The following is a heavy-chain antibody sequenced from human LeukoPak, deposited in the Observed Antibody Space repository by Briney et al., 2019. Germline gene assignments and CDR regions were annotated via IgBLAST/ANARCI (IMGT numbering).Heavy chain of an antibody. J-gene: IGHJ3*02. V-gene: IGHV3-48*03. D-gene: IGHD5-12*01. CDR1: GFTFSSFE. CDR2: ISSSSSTI. CDR3: ARAVASVAMNDAFDI. Sequence: AGGSLRLSCAASGFTFSSFEMNWVRQAPGKGLEWVSYISSSSSTIHYADSVKDRFTISRDNAKNSLYLQMISLRAEDTAVYYCARAVASVAMNDAFDIWGQGTMVTVSS.